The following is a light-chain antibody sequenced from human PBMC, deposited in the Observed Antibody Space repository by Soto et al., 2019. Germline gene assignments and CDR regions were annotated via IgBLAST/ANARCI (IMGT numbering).Light chain of an antibody. Sequence: QSALTQPASVSGSPGQSLTISCTGTTSDVGAYNYVSWYQQHPGKAPKLMLYDVGNRPSGVSHRFSGSKSGNTASLTISGLXAEDEADYYCSSHTSRSTYVFGTGTKLTVL. CDR2: DVG. CDR3: SSHTSRSTYV. CDR1: TSDVGAYNY. J-gene: IGLJ1*01. V-gene: IGLV2-14*01.